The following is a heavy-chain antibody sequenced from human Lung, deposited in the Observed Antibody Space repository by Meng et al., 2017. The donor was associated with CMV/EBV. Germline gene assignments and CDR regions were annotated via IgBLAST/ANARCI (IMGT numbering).Heavy chain of an antibody. V-gene: IGHV2-5*01. J-gene: IGHJ4*02. CDR3: AHSAYYYDTSAYYYIFDD. D-gene: IGHD3-22*01. CDR1: GFSLSTSGVG. Sequence: QITLKESGPTLVKPXQTLTLTCTVSGFSLSTSGVGVGWIRQPPGKALERLALIYWHDDKRYSPSLKSRLTITKDTSKNQVVLTMTNMDPVDTGTYYCAHSAYYYDTSAYYYIFDDWGQGTLGTVSS. CDR2: IYWHDDK.